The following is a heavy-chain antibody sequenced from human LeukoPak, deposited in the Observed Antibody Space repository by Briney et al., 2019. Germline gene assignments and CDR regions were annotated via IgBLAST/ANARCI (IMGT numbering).Heavy chain of an antibody. D-gene: IGHD5-12*01. V-gene: IGHV1-24*01. Sequence: ASVKVSCKISGYTLTELSMHWVRQAPGKGLEWMGGFDPEDGETIYAQKFQGRVTMTEDTSTDTAYMELSSLRSEDTAVYYCATLRRYYDYKSDHAFDIWGQGTMVTVSS. CDR1: GYTLTELS. CDR2: FDPEDGET. J-gene: IGHJ3*02. CDR3: ATLRRYYDYKSDHAFDI.